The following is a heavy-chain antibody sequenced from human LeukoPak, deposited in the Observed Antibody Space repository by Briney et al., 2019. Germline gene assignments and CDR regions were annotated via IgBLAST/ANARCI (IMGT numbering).Heavy chain of an antibody. CDR3: AKLNRIAARPRAFDI. CDR1: GFTFTNYA. D-gene: IGHD6-6*01. V-gene: IGHV3-23*01. CDR2: ITGSGGST. J-gene: IGHJ3*02. Sequence: GGSLRLSCAASGFTFTNYAMSWVRQAPGKGLEWVSAITGSGGSTYYAASVKGRFTISRDNSKNTLYLQMSSLRAEDTAMYYCAKLNRIAARPRAFDIWGQGTMVTVSS.